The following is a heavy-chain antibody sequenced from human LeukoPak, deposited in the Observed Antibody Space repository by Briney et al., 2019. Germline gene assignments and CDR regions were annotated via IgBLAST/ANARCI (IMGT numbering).Heavy chain of an antibody. V-gene: IGHV3-33*01. J-gene: IGHJ4*02. Sequence: PGRSLRLSCAASGFTFSGYGMHWVRQAPLKGLEWVAVIWDDGSKEYYAGSVKGRFTISRDNSKNTVYLQMNSLRAEDTALYYCARDLGRGNTPFDYWGQGALVTVSS. D-gene: IGHD3-16*01. CDR1: GFTFSGYG. CDR3: ARDLGRGNTPFDY. CDR2: IWDDGSKE.